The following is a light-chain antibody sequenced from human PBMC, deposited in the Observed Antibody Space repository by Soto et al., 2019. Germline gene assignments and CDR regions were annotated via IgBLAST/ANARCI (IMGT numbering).Light chain of an antibody. Sequence: DIVLTQYPATLSLSPGERATLSCRASQSVTTHLAWYKHIRGQAPRLRSYDASTRATGIPPRFSGSGSGTDFTVTLSSLEPEDSAVYYCHQRSKWPRTCGQGTTVEIK. V-gene: IGKV3-11*01. J-gene: IGKJ1*01. CDR2: DAS. CDR3: HQRSKWPRT. CDR1: QSVTTH.